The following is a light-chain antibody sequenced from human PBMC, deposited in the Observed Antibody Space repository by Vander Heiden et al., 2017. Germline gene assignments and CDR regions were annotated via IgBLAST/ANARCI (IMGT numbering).Light chain of an antibody. CDR1: QIILYSSTTNNY. CDR3: KQDQISPIT. V-gene: IGKV4-1*01. CDR2: WAS. J-gene: IGKJ4*01. Sequence: IVVTQSPDALAVSLGERTTINCKSSQIILYSSTTNNYLAWYQQKPGQPPKLLIYWASTRESGVPDRFSGSGSGTDFTLKISRVQAEDVAVYFCKQDQISPITFGGGTKVEIK.